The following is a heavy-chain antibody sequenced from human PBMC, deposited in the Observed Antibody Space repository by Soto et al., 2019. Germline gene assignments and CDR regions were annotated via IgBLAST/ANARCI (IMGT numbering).Heavy chain of an antibody. CDR3: TGDGGDRTYV. CDR1: GVSISSDNW. CDR2: INNSGNT. V-gene: IGHV4-4*02. Sequence: QVQLQESGPGLVKPSGTLSLTCAVSGVSISSDNWWSWVRQSPTKGLEWIAEINNSGNTNYNPSLKSRVTMSVDKSRNHFSLNLTSVTAADKAVYFCTGDGGDRTYVWGRGTAVTVSS. J-gene: IGHJ6*02. D-gene: IGHD2-21*02.